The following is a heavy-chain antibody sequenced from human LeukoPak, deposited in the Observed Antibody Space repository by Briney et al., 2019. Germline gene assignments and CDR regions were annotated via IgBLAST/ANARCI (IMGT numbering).Heavy chain of an antibody. CDR3: ARYSVVVTAPLRAFDI. V-gene: IGHV1-2*02. J-gene: IGHJ3*02. CDR1: GYTFTGYY. Sequence: GASVKVSCKASGYTFTGYYMHWVRQAPGQGLEWMGWINPNSGGTNYAQKFQGRVTMTRDTSISTAYMELSRLRSDDTAVYYCARYSVVVTAPLRAFDIWGQGTMVTVSS. D-gene: IGHD2-21*02. CDR2: INPNSGGT.